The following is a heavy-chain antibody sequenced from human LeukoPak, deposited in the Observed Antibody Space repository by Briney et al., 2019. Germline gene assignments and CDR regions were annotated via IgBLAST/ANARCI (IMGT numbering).Heavy chain of an antibody. D-gene: IGHD6-13*01. J-gene: IGHJ4*02. Sequence: PGGSLRLSCAASGFTFSSYGMHWVRQAPGKGLEWVAVISYDGSNKYYADSVKGRFTISRDNSKNTLYLQMNSLRAEDTAVYYRAKEWDRIAAAGTVSHWGQGTLVTVSS. CDR1: GFTFSSYG. CDR3: AKEWDRIAAAGTVSH. CDR2: ISYDGSNK. V-gene: IGHV3-30*18.